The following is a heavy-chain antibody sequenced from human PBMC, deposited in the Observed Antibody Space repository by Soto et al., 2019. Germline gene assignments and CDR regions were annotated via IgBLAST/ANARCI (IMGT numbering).Heavy chain of an antibody. CDR1: GFSFSSYA. D-gene: IGHD6-19*01. CDR3: AKDVVSQWLVLGLI. J-gene: IGHJ3*02. CDR2: LGGNSAYT. Sequence: EVQLLESGGGLVQPGGSLRLSCAASGFSFSSYAMSWVRQAPGKGLEWVSALGGNSAYTYYADSVKGRFTISRDNSKNTLYLQMNGLRAEDTAVYYCAKDVVSQWLVLGLICGQGTMVTVSS. V-gene: IGHV3-23*01.